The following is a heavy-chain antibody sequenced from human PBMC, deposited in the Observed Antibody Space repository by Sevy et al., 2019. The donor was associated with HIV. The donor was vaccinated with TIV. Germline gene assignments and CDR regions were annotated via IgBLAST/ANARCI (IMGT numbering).Heavy chain of an antibody. CDR1: GFTFSRYW. D-gene: IGHD5-18*01. V-gene: IGHV3-74*01. CDR2: INSDGSST. CDR3: ARDFPLGGYTYGSDAFDV. Sequence: LSLTCAASGFTFSRYWMHWVRQAPGKGLVWVARINSDGSSTNYADSVKGRFTISRDNAKNTLYLHMNSLRAEDTALYYCARDFPLGGYTYGSDAFDVWGQGTMVTVSS. J-gene: IGHJ3*01.